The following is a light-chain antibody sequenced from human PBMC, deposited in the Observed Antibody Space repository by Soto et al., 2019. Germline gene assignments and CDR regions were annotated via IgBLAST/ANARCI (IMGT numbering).Light chain of an antibody. CDR3: QQRYSWPPLT. J-gene: IGKJ4*01. V-gene: IGKV3-11*01. CDR1: QSVSSH. Sequence: EIVLTQSPGTLSLSPGERATLSCRASQSVSSHLAWYQQKPGQAPRLLIYDSTNRATGIPPRFSGSGSGTDVSLTISSLEPEDFAVYYCQQRYSWPPLTFGGGTKVDIK. CDR2: DST.